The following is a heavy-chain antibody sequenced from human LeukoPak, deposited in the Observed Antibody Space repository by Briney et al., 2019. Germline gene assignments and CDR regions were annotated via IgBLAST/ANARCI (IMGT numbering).Heavy chain of an antibody. CDR3: AKGLDYYGSGSYAFDI. V-gene: IGHV3-23*01. CDR1: GFTFSSYG. D-gene: IGHD3-10*01. Sequence: GGSLRLSCAASGFTFSSYGMSWVRQAPGKGLEWVSAISGSGGSTYYADSVKGRFTISRDNSKNTLYLQMNSLRAEDRAVYYCAKGLDYYGSGSYAFDIWGQGTMVTVPS. J-gene: IGHJ3*02. CDR2: ISGSGGST.